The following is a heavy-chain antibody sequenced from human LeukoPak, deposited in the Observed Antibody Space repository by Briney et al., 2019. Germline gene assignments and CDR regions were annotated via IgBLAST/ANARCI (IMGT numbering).Heavy chain of an antibody. V-gene: IGHV3-74*01. D-gene: IGHD3-10*01. CDR3: TRAPPMTMVRGVIIGGNWFDP. CDR1: GFTFSSYW. Sequence: GGSLRLSCAASGFTFSSYWMHWVRQGPGKGLVWVSRINNDGTNAVFADSVKGRLTISRDNAKNTLYLQMNTLRVEDTAVYYCTRAPPMTMVRGVIIGGNWFDPWGQGTLVTVSS. J-gene: IGHJ5*02. CDR2: INNDGTNA.